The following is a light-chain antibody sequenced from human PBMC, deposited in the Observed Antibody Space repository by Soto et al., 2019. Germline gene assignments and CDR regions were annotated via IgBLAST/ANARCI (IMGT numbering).Light chain of an antibody. Sequence: ESALAQSPDSLSLSPVERATVSCRASQSVSSYLAWYQQKPGQAPRLLIYDASNRATGIPARFSGSGSGTDFTLTISRLEPEDFAVYYCQQYGSSPITFGQGTRL. J-gene: IGKJ5*01. CDR3: QQYGSSPIT. CDR1: QSVSSY. CDR2: DAS. V-gene: IGKV3-20*01.